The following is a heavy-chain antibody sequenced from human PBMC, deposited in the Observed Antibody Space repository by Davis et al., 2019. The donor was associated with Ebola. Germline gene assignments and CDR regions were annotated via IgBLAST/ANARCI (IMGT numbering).Heavy chain of an antibody. V-gene: IGHV3-30-3*01. Sequence: GESLKISCAASGFTFSSYAMHWVRQAPGKGLEWVAVISYDGSNKYYADSVKGRFTISKDNSKNTLYLQMNSLRAEDTAVYYCARGAEQWLGRAHIDYWGQGTLVTVSS. CDR2: ISYDGSNK. J-gene: IGHJ4*02. CDR3: ARGAEQWLGRAHIDY. CDR1: GFTFSSYA. D-gene: IGHD6-19*01.